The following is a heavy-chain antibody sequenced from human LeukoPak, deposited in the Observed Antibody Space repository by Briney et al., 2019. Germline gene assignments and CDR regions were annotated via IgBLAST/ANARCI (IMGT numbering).Heavy chain of an antibody. CDR1: GFIFGDYD. J-gene: IGHJ4*02. CDR3: TRASGGSTYGYTLDS. Sequence: GGSLRLSCTASGFIFGDYDIHWVRQAPGKGLEWVSSISWNGADIVYADSVRGRFSISRDNAKNSLLLQMNTLRAEDTALYYCTRASGGSTYGYTLDSWGQGTLVTVSS. D-gene: IGHD5-18*01. CDR2: ISWNGADI. V-gene: IGHV3-9*01.